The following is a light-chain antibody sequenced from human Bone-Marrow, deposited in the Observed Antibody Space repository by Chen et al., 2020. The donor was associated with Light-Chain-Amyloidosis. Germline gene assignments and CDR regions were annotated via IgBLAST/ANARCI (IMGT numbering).Light chain of an antibody. Sequence: EIGLTQSPGPLSLSPGEGANLSCRAIQTISSNYLTWYQQKFGQAPRLLIYGSSSRATGIPDRFTGSGSGTDFTLTINRLEPEDFAMYYCQQYGTSPLTFGGGTKVEIK. V-gene: IGKV3-20*01. J-gene: IGKJ4*01. CDR3: QQYGTSPLT. CDR1: QTISSNY. CDR2: GSS.